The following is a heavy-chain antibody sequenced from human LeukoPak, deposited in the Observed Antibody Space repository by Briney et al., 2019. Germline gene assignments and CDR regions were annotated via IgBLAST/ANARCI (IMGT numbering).Heavy chain of an antibody. Sequence: ASVKVSCKASGYTFTSYGISWVRQAPGQGLEWMGWISAYNGNTNYAQKLQGRVTMTTDTSTSTAYMELRSLRSDDTAVYYCARRPEGIAEAGTWVDYWGQGTLVTVSS. D-gene: IGHD6-19*01. CDR3: ARRPEGIAEAGTWVDY. CDR2: ISAYNGNT. V-gene: IGHV1-18*01. J-gene: IGHJ4*02. CDR1: GYTFTSYG.